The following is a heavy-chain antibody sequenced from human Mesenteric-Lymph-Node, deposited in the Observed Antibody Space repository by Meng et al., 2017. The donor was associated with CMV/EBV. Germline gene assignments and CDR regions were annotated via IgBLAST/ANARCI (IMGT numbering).Heavy chain of an antibody. CDR1: GYTFTGYY. CDR3: ARGTFAS. J-gene: IGHJ5*01. CDR2: INPVSGAT. V-gene: IGHV1-2*06. Sequence: AVKVSCKASGYTFTGYYILWVRQAPGQGLEWMGRINPVSGATNYAQNFQGRVTVTSDTSINTAYMELNRLRSDDTAIYYCARGTFASWGQGTLVTVSS.